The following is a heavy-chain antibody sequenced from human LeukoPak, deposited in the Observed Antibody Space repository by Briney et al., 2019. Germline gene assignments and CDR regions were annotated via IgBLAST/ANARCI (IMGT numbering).Heavy chain of an antibody. J-gene: IGHJ4*02. CDR1: GFTFDDYA. CDR2: ISWNSGSI. Sequence: GRSLRLSCAASGFTFDDYAMHWVRQAPGKGLEWVSGISWNSGSIGYADSVKGRFTISRDNSKNTVYLHMNSLRDDDTAVYYCARDGYYYDSSLDSWGQGTLVTVSS. CDR3: ARDGYYYDSSLDS. D-gene: IGHD3-22*01. V-gene: IGHV3-9*01.